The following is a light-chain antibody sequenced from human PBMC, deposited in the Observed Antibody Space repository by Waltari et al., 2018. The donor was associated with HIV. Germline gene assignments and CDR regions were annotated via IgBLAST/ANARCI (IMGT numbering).Light chain of an antibody. CDR1: QSVQEF. Sequence: EIVLTQSPPILSVSLGETATLSCRASQSVQEFLAWYQRRPGQAPRLVVYDASKRAAGVPARFSGSGFGTDFTLTISGLEPEDVALYYCQHRTTWPPTFCGGTRVEIE. J-gene: IGKJ4*01. CDR2: DAS. V-gene: IGKV3-11*01. CDR3: QHRTTWPPT.